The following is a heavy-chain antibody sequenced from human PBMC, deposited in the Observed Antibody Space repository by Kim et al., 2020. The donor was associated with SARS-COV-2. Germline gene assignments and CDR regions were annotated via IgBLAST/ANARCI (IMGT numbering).Heavy chain of an antibody. J-gene: IGHJ4*02. CDR2: GST. D-gene: IGHD7-27*01. Sequence: GSTYYSPSLQSRVTISVDTSKNQFSLKLSSVTAADTAVYYCARYLGLFDYWGQGTLVTVSS. CDR3: ARYLGLFDY. V-gene: IGHV4-30-2*05.